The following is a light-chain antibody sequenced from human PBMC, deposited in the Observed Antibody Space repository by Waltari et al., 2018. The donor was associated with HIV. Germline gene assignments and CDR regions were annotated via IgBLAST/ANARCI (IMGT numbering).Light chain of an antibody. CDR2: EVT. J-gene: IGLJ2*01. CDR3: SSYTSTTTIV. V-gene: IGLV2-14*01. Sequence: QSALTQPASVSGSPGQSITISCTGTNSDVGGYNFVSWYQQHPGKAPKLLIFEVTNRPSGISSRLSGSKSGNSAAMTISGLQAEDEADYYCSSYTSTTTIVFGGGTKVTVL. CDR1: NSDVGGYNF.